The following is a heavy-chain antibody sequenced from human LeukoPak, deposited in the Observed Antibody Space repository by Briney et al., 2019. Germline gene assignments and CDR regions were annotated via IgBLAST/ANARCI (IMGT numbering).Heavy chain of an antibody. Sequence: GGSLRLSCAASGVTVSSTYMSWVRQAPGKGLEWVSIIYIGDNPHYADSVKGRFTISRHNYKNTLSLQMYGLRAEDAGVYYCARVSPWVFDYWGQGTLVTVSS. CDR1: GVTVSSTY. CDR3: ARVSPWVFDY. CDR2: IYIGDNP. J-gene: IGHJ4*02. V-gene: IGHV3-53*04.